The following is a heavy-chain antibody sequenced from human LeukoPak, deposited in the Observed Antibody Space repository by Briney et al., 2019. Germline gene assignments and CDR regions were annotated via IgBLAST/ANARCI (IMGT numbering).Heavy chain of an antibody. V-gene: IGHV3-23*01. CDR3: AKRWSYYFDY. J-gene: IGHJ4*02. D-gene: IGHD3-10*01. Sequence: PGGSLRLSCAASGFTFSTYDMRWVRQAPGKGLEWVSAISGSGGSTYYADSVKGRFTISRDNSKNTLYLQMNSLRAEDTAVYYCAKRWSYYFDYWGQGALVTVSS. CDR2: ISGSGGST. CDR1: GFTFSTYD.